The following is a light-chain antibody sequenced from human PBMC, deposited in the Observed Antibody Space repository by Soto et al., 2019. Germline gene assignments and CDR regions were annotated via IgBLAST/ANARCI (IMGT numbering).Light chain of an antibody. V-gene: IGLV2-8*01. J-gene: IGLJ2*01. CDR3: SSYAGSNNVV. CDR2: EVS. CDR1: SSDVGGYNY. Sequence: QSALTQPPSASGSPGQSVTISCTGTSSDVGGYNYVSWYQQHPGNAPTLMIYEVSKRPSGVPDRFSGSKSGNTASLTVSGLQAEDEADYYCSSYAGSNNVVFGGGTKLTVL.